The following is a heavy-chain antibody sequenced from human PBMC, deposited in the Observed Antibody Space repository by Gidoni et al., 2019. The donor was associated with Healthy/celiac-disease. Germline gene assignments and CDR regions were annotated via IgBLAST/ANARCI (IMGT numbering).Heavy chain of an antibody. D-gene: IGHD3-22*01. CDR3: ARLSYYDSSGSLDY. J-gene: IGHJ4*02. V-gene: IGHV1-69*01. Sequence: VQLVQSAAAVKKPASSVKISCKASGRHFRSYAISWVRQAPGQGLEWMGGIIPIFGTANYAQKVQGRVTITADESTSTAYMELSSLRSEDTAVYYCARLSYYDSSGSLDYWGQGTLVTVSS. CDR1: GRHFRSYA. CDR2: IIPIFGTA.